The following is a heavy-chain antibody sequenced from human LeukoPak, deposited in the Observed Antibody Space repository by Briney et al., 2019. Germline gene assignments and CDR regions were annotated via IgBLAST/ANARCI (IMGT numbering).Heavy chain of an antibody. D-gene: IGHD3-16*02. J-gene: IGHJ4*02. V-gene: IGHV1-24*01. CDR2: FDPEDGET. CDR1: GYTLTELS. CDR3: ATAHYVWGSYRYFDY. Sequence: ASVKVSCKVSGYTLTELSMHWVRQAPGKGLEWRGGFDPEDGETIYAQKFQGRVTMTEDTSTDTAYMELSSLRSEDTAVYYCATAHYVWGSYRYFDYWGQGTLVTVSS.